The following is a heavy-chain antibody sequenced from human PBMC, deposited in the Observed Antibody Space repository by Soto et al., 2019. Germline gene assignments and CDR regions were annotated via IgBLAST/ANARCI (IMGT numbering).Heavy chain of an antibody. Sequence: GGSLRVSCVACGVTFSRYGMHWVRQATGKGLEWVAIISYDGSNTYYADSVKGRFTISRDNSKNTLYLQMNSLRAEDTSVYYCAKEGGLSGSYYISSSYYFDYWGQGTLVTVSS. CDR2: ISYDGSNT. CDR3: AKEGGLSGSYYISSSYYFDY. CDR1: GVTFSRYG. D-gene: IGHD1-26*01. J-gene: IGHJ4*02. V-gene: IGHV3-30*18.